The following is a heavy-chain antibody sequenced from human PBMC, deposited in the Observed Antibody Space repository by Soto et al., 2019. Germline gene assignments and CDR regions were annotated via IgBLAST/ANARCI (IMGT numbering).Heavy chain of an antibody. CDR2: ISPDGTST. D-gene: IGHD1-1*01. CDR3: ATENANSWAPTY. V-gene: IGHV3-74*01. Sequence: GGSLRLSFAASGFPFNTYYMHWVRQAPGKGLVWVSRISPDGTSTIYADSVKGRFSISRDNAKNTLYLQLNSLRADDTAVYYCATENANSWAPTYWGQGTLVTVSS. CDR1: GFPFNTYY. J-gene: IGHJ4*02.